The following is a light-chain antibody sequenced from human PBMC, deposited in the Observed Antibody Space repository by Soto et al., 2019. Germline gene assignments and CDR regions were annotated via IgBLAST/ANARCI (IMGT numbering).Light chain of an antibody. CDR2: EVS. Sequence: QSALTQPASVSGSPGQSITISCTGTSSDVGNYKYVSWYQQHPGKAPKLMIYEVSKPPSGVSNRFSGSKSGNTASLTISGLQAEDETDYYCFSYTSSGTYVFGTGTKLTVL. CDR1: SSDVGNYKY. J-gene: IGLJ1*01. CDR3: FSYTSSGTYV. V-gene: IGLV2-14*01.